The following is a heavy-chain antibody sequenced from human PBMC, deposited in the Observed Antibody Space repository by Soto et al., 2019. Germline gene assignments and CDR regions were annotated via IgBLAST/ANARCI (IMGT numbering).Heavy chain of an antibody. V-gene: IGHV4-34*01. J-gene: IGHJ4*02. CDR2: INHSGST. CDR1: GGSFSGYY. D-gene: IGHD2-8*02. CDR3: ARDKITGLFDY. Sequence: SETMCVTCTVDGGSFSGYYLTWIRQPPGTGLEWIGEINHSGSTNYNPSLKSRVTISVDTSKNQFSLKLTSVTAADTAVYYCARDKITGLFDYWGQGTLVTVSS.